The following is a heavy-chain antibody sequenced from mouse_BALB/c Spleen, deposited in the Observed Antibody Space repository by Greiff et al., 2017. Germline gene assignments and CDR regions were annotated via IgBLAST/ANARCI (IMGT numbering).Heavy chain of an antibody. J-gene: IGHJ3*01. V-gene: IGHV5-6-5*01. Sequence: DVHLVESGGGLVKPGGSLKLSCAASGFTFSSYAMSWVRQTPEKRLEWVASISSGGSTYYPDSVKGRFTISRDNARNILYLQMSSLRSEDTAMYYCARAHYYGSSFAYWGQGTLVTVSA. CDR2: ISSGGST. CDR1: GFTFSSYA. D-gene: IGHD1-1*01. CDR3: ARAHYYGSSFAY.